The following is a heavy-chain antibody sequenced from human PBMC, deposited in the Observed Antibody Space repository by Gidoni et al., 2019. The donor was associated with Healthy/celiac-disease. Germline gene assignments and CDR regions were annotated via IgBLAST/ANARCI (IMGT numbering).Heavy chain of an antibody. D-gene: IGHD6-6*01. V-gene: IGHV3-21*01. CDR3: ARDKEEYSSSSLSYYYYMDV. J-gene: IGHJ6*03. Sequence: EVQLVESGGGLVKPGESLRHSCAASGFTFSSYRMNWVRQDPGKGLECVSSISSSSSYIYYADSVKGRFTISRDNANNSLYLQMNSLRAEDTAVYYCARDKEEYSSSSLSYYYYMDVWGKGTTVTVSS. CDR1: GFTFSSYR. CDR2: ISSSSSYI.